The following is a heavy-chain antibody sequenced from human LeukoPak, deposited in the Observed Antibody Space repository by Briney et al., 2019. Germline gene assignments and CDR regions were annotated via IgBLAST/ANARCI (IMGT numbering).Heavy chain of an antibody. D-gene: IGHD2-21*01. V-gene: IGHV3-23*01. CDR1: GFTFSSYA. Sequence: GGSLRLSCAASGFTFSSYAMSWVRQAPGKGLEWVSAISGSGGSTYYADSVKGRFTISRDNSKNTLYLQMNSLRAEDTAVYYCAKEICGGDCFYDAFDIWGQGTMVTVSS. J-gene: IGHJ3*02. CDR2: ISGSGGST. CDR3: AKEICGGDCFYDAFDI.